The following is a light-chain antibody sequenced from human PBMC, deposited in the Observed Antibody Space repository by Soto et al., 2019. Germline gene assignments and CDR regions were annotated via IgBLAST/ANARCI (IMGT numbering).Light chain of an antibody. CDR2: AAS. J-gene: IGKJ4*01. CDR1: QSISAY. V-gene: IGKV1-39*01. CDR3: QQLYSHPLT. Sequence: DIQMTQSPSSLSASVGDRVTITCRASQSISAYLNWYQQKPGKAPNLLIYAASSLQSGVPSRFSGSGSGTDFTLTITSLQPEDFATYYCQQLYSHPLTFGGGTKVDIK.